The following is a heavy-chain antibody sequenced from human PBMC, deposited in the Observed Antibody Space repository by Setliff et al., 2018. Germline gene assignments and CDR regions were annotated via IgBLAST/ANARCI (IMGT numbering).Heavy chain of an antibody. J-gene: IGHJ5*02. D-gene: IGHD3-22*01. CDR3: AGSYYYDSSAANWFDP. CDR1: GYTFTGYY. V-gene: IGHV1-2*06. Sequence: ASVKVSCKASGYTFTGYYMHWVRQAPGQGLEWMGRINPNSGGTNYAQKFQGRVTMTRDTSISTAYMELSRLRSDDTAVYYCAGSYYYDSSAANWFDPWGQGTLVTVSS. CDR2: INPNSGGT.